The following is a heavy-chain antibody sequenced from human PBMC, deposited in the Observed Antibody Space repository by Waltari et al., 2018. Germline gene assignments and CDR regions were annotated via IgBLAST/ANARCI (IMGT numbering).Heavy chain of an antibody. CDR3: AALIVATIWGGGGYAFDI. CDR1: GYSISSGYY. CDR2: IYHSGST. J-gene: IGHJ3*02. Sequence: QVQLQESGPGLVKPSETLSLTCAVSGYSISSGYYWGWIRQPPGKGLEWIGSIYHSGSTYYNPSLKSRVTISVDTSKNQFSLKLSSVTAADTAVYYCAALIVATIWGGGGYAFDIWGQGTMVTVSS. V-gene: IGHV4-38-2*01. D-gene: IGHD5-12*01.